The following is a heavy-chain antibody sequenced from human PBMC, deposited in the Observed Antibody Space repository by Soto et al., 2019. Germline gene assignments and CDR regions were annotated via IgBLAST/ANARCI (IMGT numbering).Heavy chain of an antibody. CDR2: IIPIFGTA. CDR3: ARSRGEIGASYYYYYGMDV. D-gene: IGHD1-26*01. J-gene: IGHJ6*02. V-gene: IGHV1-69*01. CDR1: GGTFSSYA. Sequence: QVQLVQSGAEVKKPGSSVKVSCKASGGTFSSYAISWVRQAPGQGLEWMGGIIPIFGTANYAQKFQGRVRITADESTSTAYMELSSLRSEDTAVYYCARSRGEIGASYYYYYGMDVWGQGTTVTVSS.